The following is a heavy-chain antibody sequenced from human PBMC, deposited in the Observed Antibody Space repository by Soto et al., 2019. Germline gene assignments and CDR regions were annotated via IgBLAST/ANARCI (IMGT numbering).Heavy chain of an antibody. J-gene: IGHJ6*02. D-gene: IGHD2-15*01. CDR2: ISYDGSNK. V-gene: IGHV3-30-3*01. CDR1: GFTFSSYA. CDR3: ARGIGGGYCSGGSGYSEEYGMDF. Sequence: QVQLVESGGGVVQPGRSLRLSCAASGFTFSSYAMHWVRQAPGKGLEWVAVISYDGSNKYYADSVKGRFTISRDNSKNTLYLQMNSLRAEDTAVYYCARGIGGGYCSGGSGYSEEYGMDFWGHGTTVTVSS.